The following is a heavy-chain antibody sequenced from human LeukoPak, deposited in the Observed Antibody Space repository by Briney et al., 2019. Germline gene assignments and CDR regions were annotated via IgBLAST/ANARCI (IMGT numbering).Heavy chain of an antibody. D-gene: IGHD3-10*01. CDR3: ARAGNYYFEY. J-gene: IGHJ4*02. CDR2: INSDGSTT. Sequence: GGSLRLSCAASGFTFRTYWMHWVRQTPGQGLVWVSRINSDGSTTNYADSVKGRFSVSRDNAQNTLYLQMSSLRAEDTAVYYCARAGNYYFEYWGQGALVTVSS. CDR1: GFTFRTYW. V-gene: IGHV3-74*01.